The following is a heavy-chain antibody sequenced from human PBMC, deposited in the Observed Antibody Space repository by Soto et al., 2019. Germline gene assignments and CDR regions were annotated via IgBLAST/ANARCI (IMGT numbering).Heavy chain of an antibody. J-gene: IGHJ4*02. CDR3: ARVIVGDDYVWGRYRYGYFDY. CDR2: LIPIFGSA. Sequence: QVQLVQSVAEVKKPGSSVKVSCKASGGTFSSYAISWVRQAPGQGLEWMGGLIPIFGSATYASKFQGRVTITADESTSTAYMELSRLRSEDTAVYYCARVIVGDDYVWGRYRYGYFDYGGQGTLVTVAS. CDR1: GGTFSSYA. D-gene: IGHD3-16*02. V-gene: IGHV1-69*12.